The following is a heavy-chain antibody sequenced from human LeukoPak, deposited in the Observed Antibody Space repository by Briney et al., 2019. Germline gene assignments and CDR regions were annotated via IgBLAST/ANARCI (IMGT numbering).Heavy chain of an antibody. J-gene: IGHJ4*02. Sequence: PSETLSLTCAVSGYSISGDSYWGWIRQPPGKGLEWIGGINHSGTTYYNPSLKSRVTISVDTSKNQFSLKLTSVTAADTAVYYCARAHFCSGGSCHSVSDYGGQGTLVTVSS. CDR1: GYSISGDSY. CDR3: ARAHFCSGGSCHSVSDY. D-gene: IGHD2-15*01. CDR2: INHSGTT. V-gene: IGHV4-38-2*01.